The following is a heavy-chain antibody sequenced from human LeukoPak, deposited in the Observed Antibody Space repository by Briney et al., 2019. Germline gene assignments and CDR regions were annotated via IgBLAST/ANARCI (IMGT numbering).Heavy chain of an antibody. CDR3: ARHYYNSGGSPTYFDY. V-gene: IGHV5-10-1*01. CDR2: IDPSDSYT. J-gene: IGHJ4*02. D-gene: IGHD3-22*01. CDR1: GYIFTNNW. Sequence: GESLKISCKGSGYIFTNNWISWVRQMPGKGPEWMGRIDPSDSYTNYSPSFQGHVTISADKSISTAYLRWSSLKASDTAMYYCARHYYNSGGSPTYFDYWGQGTLVTVSS.